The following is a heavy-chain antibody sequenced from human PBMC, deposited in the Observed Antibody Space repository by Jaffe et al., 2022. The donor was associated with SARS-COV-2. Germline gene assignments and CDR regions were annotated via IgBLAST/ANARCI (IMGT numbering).Heavy chain of an antibody. D-gene: IGHD3-22*01. J-gene: IGHJ6*03. CDR3: GKGGVGYYGSRGSYTYYYHMDV. V-gene: IGHV3-23*04. CDR1: GFIFSSYA. Sequence: EVQLVESGGGLVQPGGSLRLSCAASGFIFSSYAMSWVRQAPGKGLEWVSAISGTGRTTYHAHSVKGRFTISRDNSKNTLYLQMNSLRAEDTAVYYCGKGGVGYYGSRGSYTYYYHMDVWGKGTTVTVSS. CDR2: ISGTGRTT.